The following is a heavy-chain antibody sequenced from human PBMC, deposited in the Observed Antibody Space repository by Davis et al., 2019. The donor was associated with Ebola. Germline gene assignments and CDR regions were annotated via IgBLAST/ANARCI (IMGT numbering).Heavy chain of an antibody. Sequence: ASVKVSCKASGYTFTSYGISWVRQAPGQGLEWIGWISAYNGNTNYAQKLQGRVTMTTDTSTSTAYMELRSLRSDDTAVYYCARDYYDSSGYWYFDLWGRGTLVTVSS. J-gene: IGHJ2*01. CDR2: ISAYNGNT. V-gene: IGHV1-18*04. CDR3: ARDYYDSSGYWYFDL. D-gene: IGHD3-22*01. CDR1: GYTFTSYG.